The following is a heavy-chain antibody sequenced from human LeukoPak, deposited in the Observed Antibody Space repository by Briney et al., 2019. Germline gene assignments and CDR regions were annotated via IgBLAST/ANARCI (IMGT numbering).Heavy chain of an antibody. CDR2: IIPILGIA. CDR3: ARGGQQLVLDSAFDI. Sequence: GASVKVSCKASGGTFSSYAISWVRQAPGQGLEWMGRIIPILGIANYAQKFQGRVTITADKSASTAYMELSSLRSEDTAVYYCARGGQQLVLDSAFDIWGQGTMVTVSS. D-gene: IGHD6-13*01. CDR1: GGTFSSYA. V-gene: IGHV1-69*04. J-gene: IGHJ3*02.